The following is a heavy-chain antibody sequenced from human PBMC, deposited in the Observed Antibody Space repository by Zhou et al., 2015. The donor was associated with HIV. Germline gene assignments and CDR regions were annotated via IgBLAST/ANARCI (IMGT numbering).Heavy chain of an antibody. CDR2: IWYDGSNK. J-gene: IGHJ6*02. Sequence: QVQLVESGGGVVQPGRSLRLSCAASGFTFSSYGMHWVRQAPGKGLEWVAVIWYDGSNKYYADSVKGRFTISRDNSKNTLYLQMNSLRAEDTAVYYCARDRYYYDSSGYYYDGVGYYYYGMDVWAKGP. V-gene: IGHV3-33*01. CDR1: GFTFSSYG. CDR3: ARDRYYYDSSGYYYDGVGYYYYGMDV. D-gene: IGHD3-22*01.